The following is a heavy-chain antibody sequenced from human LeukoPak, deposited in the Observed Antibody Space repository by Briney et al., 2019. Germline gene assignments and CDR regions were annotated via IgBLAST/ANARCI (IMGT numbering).Heavy chain of an antibody. J-gene: IGHJ4*02. CDR3: ARTELSYYDSSGYYFYFDY. V-gene: IGHV5-51*01. Sequence: GESLKISCKGSGYSFTSYWIGWVRQMPGKGLEWMGIIYPGDSDTRYSPSFQGQVTISADKSISTAYLQWSSLKASDTAMYYRARTELSYYDSSGYYFYFDYWGQGTLVTVSS. CDR1: GYSFTSYW. CDR2: IYPGDSDT. D-gene: IGHD3-22*01.